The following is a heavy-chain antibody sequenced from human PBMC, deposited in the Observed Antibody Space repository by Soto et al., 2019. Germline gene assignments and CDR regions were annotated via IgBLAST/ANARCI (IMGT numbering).Heavy chain of an antibody. CDR3: AAGGSWYAF. CDR1: GNPFMGHH. Sequence: ASVKVSCKTSGNPFMGHHIHWLRQAPGQGFEWLGYISNSGDTKFSQNFQGRVSMTRDTSITTAYMELRGLQSGDTAVYYCAAGGSWYAFWGQGTLVTVSS. D-gene: IGHD6-13*01. CDR2: YISNSGDT. V-gene: IGHV1-2*02. J-gene: IGHJ4*02.